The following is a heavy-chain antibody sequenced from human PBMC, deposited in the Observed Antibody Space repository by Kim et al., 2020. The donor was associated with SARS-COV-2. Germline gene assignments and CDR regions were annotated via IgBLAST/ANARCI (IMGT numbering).Heavy chain of an antibody. CDR3: ASGYDILTGYPGGY. Sequence: GGSLRRSCAASGFTFSSYSMNWVRQAPGKGLEWVSYISSSSSTIYYADSVKGRFTISRDNAKNSLYLQMNSLRAEDTAVYYCASGYDILTGYPGGYWGQGTLVTVSS. V-gene: IGHV3-48*04. D-gene: IGHD3-9*01. J-gene: IGHJ4*02. CDR2: ISSSSSTI. CDR1: GFTFSSYS.